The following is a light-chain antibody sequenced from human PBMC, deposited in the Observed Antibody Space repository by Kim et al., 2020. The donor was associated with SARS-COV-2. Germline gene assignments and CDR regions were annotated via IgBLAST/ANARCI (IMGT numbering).Light chain of an antibody. CDR2: GAS. J-gene: IGKJ4*01. Sequence: EIVMTQSPATLSVSPGERATLSCRASQAVSSNLAWYQQKPGQAPRLLIHGASTRATGVPARFSAYGSGTEFTLTISSLQSEDFAVYYCQQYKDWPLTFGGGTKVDIK. CDR3: QQYKDWPLT. CDR1: QAVSSN. V-gene: IGKV3-15*01.